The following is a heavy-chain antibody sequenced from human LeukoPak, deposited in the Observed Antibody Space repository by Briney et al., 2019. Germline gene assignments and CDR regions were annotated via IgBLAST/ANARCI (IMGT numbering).Heavy chain of an antibody. CDR1: GGSISSSSYY. CDR3: ARFGYSNDC. Sequence: SETLSLTCTVSGGSISSSSYYWGWIRQPPGKGLEWIGSIYYSGSTYYNPSLKSRVTISVDTSKNQFSLKLSSVTAADTAVYYCARFGYSNDCWGQGTLATVSS. D-gene: IGHD6-13*01. J-gene: IGHJ4*02. V-gene: IGHV4-39*07. CDR2: IYYSGST.